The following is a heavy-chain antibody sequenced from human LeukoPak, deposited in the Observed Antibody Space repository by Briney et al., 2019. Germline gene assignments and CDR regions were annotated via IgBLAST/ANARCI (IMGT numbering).Heavy chain of an antibody. Sequence: SETLSLTCAVYGGSLSGYYWNWIRQSPGKGLEWIGEINHSGSTNYNPSLKSRVTISVDTSKNQFSLTLSSVTAADTAVYYCARYCSSTSCFYFDNWGQGTLVTVSS. J-gene: IGHJ4*02. V-gene: IGHV4-34*01. CDR2: INHSGST. D-gene: IGHD2-2*01. CDR3: ARYCSSTSCFYFDN. CDR1: GGSLSGYY.